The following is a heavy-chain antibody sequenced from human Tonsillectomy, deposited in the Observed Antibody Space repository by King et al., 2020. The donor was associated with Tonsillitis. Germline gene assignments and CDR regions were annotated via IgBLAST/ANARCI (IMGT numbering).Heavy chain of an antibody. Sequence: VQLQESGPGLVKPSETLSLTCTVSGDSISSSYWSWIRQPPGKGLEWIGYIYYSGSTNYNPSLESRVTISEDTSKNQLSRQLSSVTAADTAVYYCARHLGAAGTDWFDPWGQGTLVTVSS. CDR2: IYYSGST. J-gene: IGHJ5*02. CDR1: GDSISSSY. CDR3: ARHLGAAGTDWFDP. D-gene: IGHD3-16*01. V-gene: IGHV4-59*08.